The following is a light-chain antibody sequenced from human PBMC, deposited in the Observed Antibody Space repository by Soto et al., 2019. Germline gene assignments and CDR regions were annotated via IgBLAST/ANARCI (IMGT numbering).Light chain of an antibody. CDR3: QQRSSWPLT. J-gene: IGKJ4*02. CDR2: GAF. Sequence: ENVLTQFPGTLSLSPGDRATLSCRASQSLSSNLAWYQQKPGQAPSLLIYGAFTRATGIPARFSGTGSGTDFTLTISRLEPEDFAVYFCQQRSSWPLTFGGGTKVDI. CDR1: QSLSSN. V-gene: IGKV3-11*01.